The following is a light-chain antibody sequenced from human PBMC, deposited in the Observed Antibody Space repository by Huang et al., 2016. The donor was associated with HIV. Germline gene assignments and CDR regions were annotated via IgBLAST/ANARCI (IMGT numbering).Light chain of an antibody. CDR3: HQYGSSPWT. J-gene: IGKJ1*01. CDR2: GAA. V-gene: IGKV3-20*01. Sequence: ELVLTQSPGTLSLSPGERATLSCRASQSVSSSYLAWYQQKPGQAPRLLIYGAASMATGVPDRFSGSGSGTNYTLTSSRLGPEDFAVYYCHQYGSSPWTFGQGTKVEIK. CDR1: QSVSSSY.